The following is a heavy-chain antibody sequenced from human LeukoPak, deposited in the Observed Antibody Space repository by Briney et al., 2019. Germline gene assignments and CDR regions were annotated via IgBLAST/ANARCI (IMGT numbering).Heavy chain of an antibody. CDR3: VRSKSGTYGWFDP. CDR2: IYYSGST. CDR1: GGSIRSHY. Sequence: SETLSLTCTVSGGSIRSHYWSWIRQPPGKGLEWIGYIYYSGSTNYNPSLKSRVIISVDTSRNQFSLKVSSVTAADTAVYYCVRSKSGTYGWFDPWGQGTLVTVSS. D-gene: IGHD4-17*01. V-gene: IGHV4-59*11. J-gene: IGHJ5*02.